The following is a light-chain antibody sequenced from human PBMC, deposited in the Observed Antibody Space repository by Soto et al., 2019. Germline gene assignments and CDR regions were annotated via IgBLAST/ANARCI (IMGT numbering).Light chain of an antibody. J-gene: IGLJ7*01. CDR1: SKDVGGYNY. CDR2: EFS. Sequence: QSALTQPASVSGSLGQSITISCPGTSKDVGGYNYVSWYQQHPGKAPKLMTSEFSNRPSGFSNRFSGSKSGNTASLTISGLQAEDEADYYCSSYTSSNTVVFGSGTQLTVL. CDR3: SSYTSSNTVV. V-gene: IGLV2-14*01.